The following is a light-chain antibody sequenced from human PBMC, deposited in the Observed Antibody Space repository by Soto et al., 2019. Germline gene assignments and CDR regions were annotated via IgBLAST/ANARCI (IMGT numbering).Light chain of an antibody. J-gene: IGLJ7*01. CDR1: SSDVGSHNL. CDR3: CSYGGSRAV. Sequence: QSALTQPASVSGSPGQSITISCTGTSSDVGSHNLVSWYQQHPGQAPKLMSYEVSKRPLGVSARFSASKSGNTASLTISGLQAEDDADYYCCSYGGSRAVFGGGTQLTVL. CDR2: EVS. V-gene: IGLV2-23*02.